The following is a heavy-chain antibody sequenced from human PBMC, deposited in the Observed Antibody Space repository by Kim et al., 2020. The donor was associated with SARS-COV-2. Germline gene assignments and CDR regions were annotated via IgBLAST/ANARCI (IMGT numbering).Heavy chain of an antibody. V-gene: IGHV3-30*18. CDR2: ISYDGSNK. CDR3: AKGRWKYYYGSGSPFFDY. Sequence: GGSLRLSCAASGFTFSSYGMHWVRQAPGKGLEWVAVISYDGSNKYYADSVKGRFTISRDNSKNTLYLQMNSLRAEDTAVYYCAKGRWKYYYGSGSPFFDYWGQGTLVTVSS. D-gene: IGHD3-10*01. CDR1: GFTFSSYG. J-gene: IGHJ4*02.